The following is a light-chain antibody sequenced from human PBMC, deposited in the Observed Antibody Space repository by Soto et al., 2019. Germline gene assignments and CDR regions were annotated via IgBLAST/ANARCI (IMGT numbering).Light chain of an antibody. J-gene: IGKJ1*01. V-gene: IGKV3-15*01. CDR2: GIS. CDR3: QQYNNRPPWT. Sequence: EIVLTQSPGTLSLSPGERATLSCRASHTISSSYLAWYQQKPGQAPRLLMYGISRRATGIPARFSGSGSGTEFSLTITSLQSEDFALYYCQQYNNRPPWTFGQGTKVDIK. CDR1: HTISSSY.